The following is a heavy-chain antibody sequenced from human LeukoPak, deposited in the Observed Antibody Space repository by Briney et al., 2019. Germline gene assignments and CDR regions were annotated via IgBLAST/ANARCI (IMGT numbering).Heavy chain of an antibody. V-gene: IGHV1-18*01. D-gene: IGHD3-22*01. CDR3: ARVKDSSGYYYYYYYMDV. CDR2: ISAYSGNT. Sequence: ASVKVSCKASGYTFTSYGISWVRQAPGQGLEWMGWISAYSGNTNYAQKLQGRVTMTTDTSTSTAYMELRSLRSDDTAVYYCARVKDSSGYYYYYYYMDVWGKGTTVTVSS. J-gene: IGHJ6*03. CDR1: GYTFTSYG.